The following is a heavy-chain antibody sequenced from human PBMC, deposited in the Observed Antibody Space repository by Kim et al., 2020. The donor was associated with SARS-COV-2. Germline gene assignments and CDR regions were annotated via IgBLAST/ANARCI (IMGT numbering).Heavy chain of an antibody. CDR2: ISPYNGHT. CDR3: ARDPTYSFDI. D-gene: IGHD3-10*01. Sequence: ASVKVSCKASGYNLITYDISWVRQAPGQGLEWLGRISPYNGHTNYAQKFHGRVTLTTDTSTSTVYMELRSLSPDDTAVFYCARDPTYSFDIWGQWTMVTV. CDR1: GYNLITYD. V-gene: IGHV1-18*01. J-gene: IGHJ3*02.